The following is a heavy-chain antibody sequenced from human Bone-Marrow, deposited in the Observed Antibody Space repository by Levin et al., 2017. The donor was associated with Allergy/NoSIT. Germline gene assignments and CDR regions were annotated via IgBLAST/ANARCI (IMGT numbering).Heavy chain of an antibody. V-gene: IGHV3-21*01. D-gene: IGHD2-8*02. CDR2: ISSSGSDM. J-gene: IGHJ3*02. Sequence: GGSLRLSCTVSGFTFSIYSINWVRQAPGKGLEWVSSISSSGSDMYYVDSVRGRFTFSRDNAKNSLTLQMNSLRAEDTAVYYCARGIIGDVRVAHKEAFDIWGQGTMVSVSS. CDR1: GFTFSIYS. CDR3: ARGIIGDVRVAHKEAFDI.